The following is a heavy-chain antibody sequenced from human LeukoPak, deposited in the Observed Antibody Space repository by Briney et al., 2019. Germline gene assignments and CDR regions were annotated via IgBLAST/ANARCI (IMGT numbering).Heavy chain of an antibody. Sequence: ASVKVSCKVSGYTLTELSMHLVRQAPGKGLEWMGGFDPEDGETIYAQKFQGRVTMTEDTSTDTAYMELSSLRSEDTAVYYCTRHMLEAQYYDILKFDPWGQGTLVTVSS. CDR1: GYTLTELS. CDR3: TRHMLEAQYYDILKFDP. CDR2: FDPEDGET. V-gene: IGHV1-24*01. D-gene: IGHD3-9*01. J-gene: IGHJ5*02.